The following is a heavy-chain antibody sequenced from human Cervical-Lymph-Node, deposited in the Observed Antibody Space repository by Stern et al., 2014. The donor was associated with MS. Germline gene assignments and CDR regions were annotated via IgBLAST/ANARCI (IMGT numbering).Heavy chain of an antibody. CDR2: INLSYGAT. CDR3: AREGADNDAFDV. V-gene: IGHV1-46*03. Sequence: QVQLVQSGAEVKKPGASVTVSCRTSGYTFIDYYIHWVRQAPGQGLEWMGIINLSYGATTYAQKFQGRVTMTRDTSTNTAYMQLGSLTSEDTAVFFCAREGADNDAFDVWGQGTMVTVSS. CDR1: GYTFIDYY. D-gene: IGHD1-26*01. J-gene: IGHJ3*01.